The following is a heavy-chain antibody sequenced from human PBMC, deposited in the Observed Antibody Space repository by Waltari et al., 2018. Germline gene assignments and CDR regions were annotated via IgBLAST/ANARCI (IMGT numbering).Heavy chain of an antibody. CDR3: ARSTIYYYYYGMDV. CDR2: ISSNGGST. V-gene: IGHV3-64*01. D-gene: IGHD1-1*01. J-gene: IGHJ6*02. Sequence: EVKLVESGGGLVQPGGSLRLSCAASGFTFSSDAMHWVRQATGKGLEYVSAISSNGGSTYYANSVKFSFTISRDNSNNTLSLQMRSLRAEDMAVYYCARSTIYYYYYGMDVWGQGTTVTVSS. CDR1: GFTFSSDA.